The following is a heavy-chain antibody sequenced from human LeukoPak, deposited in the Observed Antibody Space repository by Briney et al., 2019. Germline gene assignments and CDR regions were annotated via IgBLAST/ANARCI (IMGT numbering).Heavy chain of an antibody. CDR2: IRSKTNNYAT. V-gene: IGHV3-73*01. CDR3: VRHAASGGSGVDH. Sequence: GGSLRLSCAASGFTFSGSAMHWVRQASGKGLEWVGRIRSKTNNYATAYAASVKDRFTISRDDSTNTAYLQMNSLKTEDTAVYYCVRHAASGGSGVDHWGQGTLVTVSS. CDR1: GFTFSGSA. J-gene: IGHJ4*02. D-gene: IGHD3-10*01.